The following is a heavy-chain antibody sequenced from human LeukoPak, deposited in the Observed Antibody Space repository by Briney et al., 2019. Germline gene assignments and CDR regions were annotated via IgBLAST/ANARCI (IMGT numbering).Heavy chain of an antibody. CDR1: GGSLSSSSDY. D-gene: IGHD3-10*01. J-gene: IGHJ4*02. CDR2: VSAIGST. Sequence: PSQTLSLTCTVSGGSLSSSSDYWNWIRQPAGKGLEWIGRVSAIGSTNQNPSLKSRVSISVDTSKNQFSLKLTSVTAADTAVYYCARSRSYYSPIFDYWGQGTLVTVSS. CDR3: ARSRSYYSPIFDY. V-gene: IGHV4-61*02.